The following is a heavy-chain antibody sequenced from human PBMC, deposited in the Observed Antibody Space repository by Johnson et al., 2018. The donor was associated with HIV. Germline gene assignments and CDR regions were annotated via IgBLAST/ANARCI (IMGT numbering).Heavy chain of an antibody. J-gene: IGHJ3*02. V-gene: IGHV3-20*04. CDR2: INWDGTYT. CDR1: GFTFDDYG. D-gene: IGHD3-10*01. Sequence: VQLVESGGGLVQPGGSLRLSCEASGFTFDDYGMSWVRQAPGKGLEWVSGINWDGTYTGYVGSVKGRFTISRDNSKNTLYLQMNSLRAEDTAVYYCAKDILWRLGIGGAFDIWGQGTMVTVSS. CDR3: AKDILWRLGIGGAFDI.